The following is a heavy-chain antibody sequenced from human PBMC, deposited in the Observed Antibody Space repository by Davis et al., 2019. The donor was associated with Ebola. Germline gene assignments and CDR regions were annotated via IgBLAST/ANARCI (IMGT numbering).Heavy chain of an antibody. D-gene: IGHD3-3*01. CDR2: VDHSGRT. V-gene: IGHV4-34*01. Sequence: MPSETLSLTCAVYGGTFIDYYWSWIRQPPGKGLEWIGEVDHSGRTNYNPSFRSRVIVSEDASKNQVSLKLTSVTAADTAVYYCARVLGFGVVIKYYYYGMDVWGQGTTVTVSS. CDR3: ARVLGFGVVIKYYYYGMDV. CDR1: GGTFIDYY. J-gene: IGHJ6*02.